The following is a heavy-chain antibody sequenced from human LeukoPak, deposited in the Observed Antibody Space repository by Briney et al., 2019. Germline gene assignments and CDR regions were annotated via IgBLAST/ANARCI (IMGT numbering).Heavy chain of an antibody. CDR2: MSHTGAT. J-gene: IGHJ6*02. V-gene: IGHV4-34*01. D-gene: IGHD3-9*01. CDR1: GGSISGYY. CDR3: ARGLHYNILTGGMDV. Sequence: SETLSLTCTVSGGSISGYYWSWIRQSPEKGLEWIGEMSHTGATNYNPSLKSRVTVSVDTSKKQFSLNLRSVTAADTAVYYCARGLHYNILTGGMDVWGQGTTVIVSS.